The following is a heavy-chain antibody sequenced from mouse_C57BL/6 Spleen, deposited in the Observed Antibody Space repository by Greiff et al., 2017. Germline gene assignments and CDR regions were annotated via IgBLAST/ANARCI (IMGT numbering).Heavy chain of an antibody. CDR3: ARTGYGSSFAY. V-gene: IGHV5-4*01. CDR2: ISDGGSYT. D-gene: IGHD1-1*01. Sequence: EVQLLQPGGGLVKPGGSLKLSCAASGFTFSSYSMSWVRQTPERRLEWVATISDGGSYTYYPDNVKGRFTISRDKAKNTPYLQMSHLTSEDTAMYYCARTGYGSSFAYWGQGTTLTVSS. CDR1: GFTFSSYS. J-gene: IGHJ2*01.